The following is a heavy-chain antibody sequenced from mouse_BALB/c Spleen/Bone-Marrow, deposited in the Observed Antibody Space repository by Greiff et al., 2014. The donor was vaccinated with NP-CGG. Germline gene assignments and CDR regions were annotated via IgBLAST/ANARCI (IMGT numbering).Heavy chain of an antibody. J-gene: IGHJ3*01. Sequence: QVQLQQPGPELVKPGASVKMSCKASGYTFTDYIISWVKQRVGQGLEWIGEIYPGTGSTYYNEKFKGKATLTADKSSNIAYMQLSSLTSEDSAVYFCARRKNVWFAYWGQGTLVNVSA. CDR3: ARRKNVWFAY. CDR1: GYTFTDYI. V-gene: IGHV1-77*01. CDR2: IYPGTGST.